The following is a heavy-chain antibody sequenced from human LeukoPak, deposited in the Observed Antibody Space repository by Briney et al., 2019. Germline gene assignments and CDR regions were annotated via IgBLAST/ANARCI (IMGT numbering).Heavy chain of an antibody. Sequence: GESPKISCKGSGYSFTSYWIAWVRQMPGKGLEWLGIIYPGYSDTRYSPSFQGQVTISADKSITTAYLQWSSLKASDSGMYYCARRLAATGTGWNDYWGQGTLVTVSS. V-gene: IGHV5-51*01. J-gene: IGHJ4*02. CDR2: IYPGYSDT. D-gene: IGHD6-13*01. CDR1: GYSFTSYW. CDR3: ARRLAATGTGWNDY.